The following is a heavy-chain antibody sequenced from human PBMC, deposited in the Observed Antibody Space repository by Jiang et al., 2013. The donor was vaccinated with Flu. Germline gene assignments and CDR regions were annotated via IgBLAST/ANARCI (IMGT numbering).Heavy chain of an antibody. CDR3: AHRREDSSGHPFDY. Sequence: KPTQTLTLTCTFSGFSLSTRGEGVGWIRQPPGKALEWLGIIYWDDDNRYSPSLKSRLTIAKDTSKNQVVLTMTNMDPVDTGTYYCAHRREDSSGHPFDYWGQGTLVTVSS. J-gene: IGHJ4*02. V-gene: IGHV2-5*02. CDR1: GFSLSTRGEG. D-gene: IGHD3-22*01. CDR2: IYWDDDN.